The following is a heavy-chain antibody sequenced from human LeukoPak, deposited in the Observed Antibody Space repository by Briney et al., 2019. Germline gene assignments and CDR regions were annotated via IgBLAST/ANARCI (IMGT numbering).Heavy chain of an antibody. J-gene: IGHJ6*03. CDR1: GGSISIYY. CDR3: ARVVYSGYDFRGAMDV. Sequence: SETLSLTCTVSGGSISIYYWTWIRQIPGKGLEWIGYIYYTGTINYNPLFESRATISVDTSKNQFSLKLSSVTAADTAVYYCARVVYSGYDFRGAMDVWGKGTTVTVSS. CDR2: IYYTGTI. D-gene: IGHD5-12*01. V-gene: IGHV4-59*01.